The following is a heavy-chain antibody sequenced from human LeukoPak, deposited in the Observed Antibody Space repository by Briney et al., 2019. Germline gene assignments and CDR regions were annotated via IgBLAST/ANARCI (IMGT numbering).Heavy chain of an antibody. Sequence: SETLSLTCTVSGYSISSGYYWGWIRQPPGKGLEWIGEINHSGSTNYNPSLKSRVTISVDTSKNQFSLKLSSVTAADTAVYYCARLLMYDNSGYLNCWGQGTLVTVSS. CDR1: GYSISSGYY. CDR2: INHSGST. CDR3: ARLLMYDNSGYLNC. D-gene: IGHD3-22*01. V-gene: IGHV4-38-2*02. J-gene: IGHJ4*02.